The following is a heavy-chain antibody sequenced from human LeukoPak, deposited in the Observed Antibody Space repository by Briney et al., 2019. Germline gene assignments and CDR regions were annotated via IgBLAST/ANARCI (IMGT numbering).Heavy chain of an antibody. D-gene: IGHD2-2*01. V-gene: IGHV1-69*05. CDR2: IIPIFGTA. J-gene: IGHJ4*02. Sequence: SVKVSCKASGGTFSSYAISWVRQAPGQGLEWMGGIIPIFGTANYAQKFQGRVTITTDESTSTAYMELSSLRSEDTAVYYCARVDSSTSCCKCFGYWGQGTLVTVSS. CDR1: GGTFSSYA. CDR3: ARVDSSTSCCKCFGY.